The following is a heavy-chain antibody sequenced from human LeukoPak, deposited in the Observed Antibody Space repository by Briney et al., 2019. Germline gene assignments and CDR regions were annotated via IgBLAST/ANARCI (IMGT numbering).Heavy chain of an antibody. CDR1: GGSISSYY. J-gene: IGHJ4*02. Sequence: PSETLSLTCTVSGGSISSYYWSWIRQPPGKGLEWIGYIYYSGSTNYNPSLKSRVTISVDTSKNQFSLKLSSVTAADTAVYYCARDNSIFGVVIDYWGQGTLVTVSS. CDR3: ARDNSIFGVVIDY. CDR2: IYYSGST. D-gene: IGHD3-3*01. V-gene: IGHV4-59*12.